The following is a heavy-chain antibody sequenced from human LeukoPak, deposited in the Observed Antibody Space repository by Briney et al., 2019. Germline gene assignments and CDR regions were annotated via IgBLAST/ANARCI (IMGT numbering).Heavy chain of an antibody. CDR2: IYHSGST. CDR1: GGSISSGGYY. Sequence: SETLSLTCTVSGGSISSGGYYWSWIRQPPGKGLEWIGYIYHSGSTYYNPSLKSRVTISVDRSKNQFSLKLSSVTAADTAVYYCARGGTGTTFYYYYYMDVWGKGTTVTVSS. J-gene: IGHJ6*03. D-gene: IGHD1-7*01. V-gene: IGHV4-30-2*01. CDR3: ARGGTGTTFYYYYYMDV.